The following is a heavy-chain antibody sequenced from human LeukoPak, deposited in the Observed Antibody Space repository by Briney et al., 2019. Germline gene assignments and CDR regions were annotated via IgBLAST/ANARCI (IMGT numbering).Heavy chain of an antibody. Sequence: PSETLSLTCAVYGGSFSGYYWSWIRQPPGKGLEWIGEINHSGSTNYNPSLKSRVTISVDTSKNQFSLKLSSVTAADTAVYYCARDRRGYSYGLDYWGQGILVTVSS. V-gene: IGHV4-34*01. CDR3: ARDRRGYSYGLDY. CDR1: GGSFSGYY. CDR2: INHSGST. J-gene: IGHJ4*02. D-gene: IGHD5-18*01.